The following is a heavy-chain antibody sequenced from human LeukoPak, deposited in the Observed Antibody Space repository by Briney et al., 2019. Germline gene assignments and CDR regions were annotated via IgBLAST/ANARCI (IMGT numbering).Heavy chain of an antibody. D-gene: IGHD3-10*01. V-gene: IGHV3-23*01. CDR2: ISGSGGST. J-gene: IGHJ5*02. Sequence: PGGSLRLSCAASGFTFSSYVMNWVRQAPGKGLEWVSRISGSGGSTYSADSVKDRFTISRDNSNNPLYLQMNSLRAEDTAVYYCAKDSGAPWFDPWGQGTLVTVSS. CDR1: GFTFSSYV. CDR3: AKDSGAPWFDP.